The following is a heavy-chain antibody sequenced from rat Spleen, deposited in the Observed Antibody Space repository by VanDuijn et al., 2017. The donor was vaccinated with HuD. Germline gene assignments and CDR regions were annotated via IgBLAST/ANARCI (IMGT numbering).Heavy chain of an antibody. Sequence: EVQLAESGGGVVQPGRSMKLSCAASGFTFSDFDMAWVRQAPTKGLEWVASISFDGSRTYYQDSVKGRFTISRNNPKSTLYLQMDSLRSEDTATYYFARRYDFDYWGQGVMVTVSS. J-gene: IGHJ2*01. CDR3: ARRYDFDY. CDR1: GFTFSDFD. CDR2: ISFDGSRT. D-gene: IGHD1-11*01. V-gene: IGHV5-7*01.